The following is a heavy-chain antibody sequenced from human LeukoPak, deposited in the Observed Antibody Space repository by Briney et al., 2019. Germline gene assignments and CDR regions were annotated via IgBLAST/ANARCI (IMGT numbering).Heavy chain of an antibody. D-gene: IGHD5-18*01. Sequence: GGSLRLSCAASGFTFSSYSMNWVRQAPGKGLEWVSSISSSSSYIYYEDSVKGRFTISRDNAKNSLYLQMNSLRAEDTAVYYCARDQDTAMVTYFDYWGQGTLVTVSS. CDR2: ISSSSSYI. V-gene: IGHV3-21*01. J-gene: IGHJ4*02. CDR3: ARDQDTAMVTYFDY. CDR1: GFTFSSYS.